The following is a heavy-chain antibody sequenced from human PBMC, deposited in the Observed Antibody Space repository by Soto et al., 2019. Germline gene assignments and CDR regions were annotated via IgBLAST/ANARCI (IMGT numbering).Heavy chain of an antibody. V-gene: IGHV1-3*01. Sequence: QVPLVQSGAEVKKPGASVKVSCKASGYTFTSYAMHWVRQAPGQRLEWMGWINAGNGNTKYSQEFQGRVTITRDTSVSTAYMELSSLRSEDTGVDYCARDLECGRYPSHNWGQGTMVTVSS. J-gene: IGHJ4*02. CDR3: ARDLECGRYPSHN. D-gene: IGHD1-26*01. CDR2: INAGNGNT. CDR1: GYTFTSYA.